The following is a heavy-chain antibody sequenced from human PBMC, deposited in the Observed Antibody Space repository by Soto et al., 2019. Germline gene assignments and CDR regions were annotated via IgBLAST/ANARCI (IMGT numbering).Heavy chain of an antibody. CDR3: ARGPTAATPIDY. CDR2: IYYSGST. J-gene: IGHJ4*02. CDR1: RGAISCYY. V-gene: IGHV4-59*01. Sequence: SESPDITSTVSRGAISCYYWSWIRQPPGKGLEWIGYIYYSGSTNYNPSLKSRVTISVDTSKNQFSLKLSSVTAADTAVYYCARGPTAATPIDYWGQGTLVTVSS. D-gene: IGHD4-17*01.